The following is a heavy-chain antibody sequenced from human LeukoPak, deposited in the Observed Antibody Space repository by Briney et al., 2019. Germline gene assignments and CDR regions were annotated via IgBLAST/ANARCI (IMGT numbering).Heavy chain of an antibody. CDR3: SEGYFEPFAH. J-gene: IGHJ4*02. V-gene: IGHV4-59*02. D-gene: IGHD2/OR15-2a*01. CDR1: GASVSNSY. Sequence: SETLSLTCAVSGASVSNSYWNWIRQFPGKGLEWIGCLSYTGKTDYNPSLSSRVTISLGTSNNQVSLKLKSVTAADTAVYYCSEGYFEPFAHWGPGTLVTVSS. CDR2: LSYTGKT.